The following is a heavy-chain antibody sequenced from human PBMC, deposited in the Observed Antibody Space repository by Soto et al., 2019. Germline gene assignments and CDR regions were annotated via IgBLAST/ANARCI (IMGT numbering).Heavy chain of an antibody. J-gene: IGHJ4*02. Sequence: SVKVSCKASGGTFSSYAISGVRQAPGRGLEWMGGIIPIFGTANYAQKFQGRVTITADESTRTAYMELSSLRSEDTAVYYCARGVYDSIGYTSWARFDYWGLGTLVTVSS. V-gene: IGHV1-69*13. CDR3: ARGVYDSIGYTSWARFDY. D-gene: IGHD3-22*01. CDR2: IIPIFGTA. CDR1: GGTFSSYA.